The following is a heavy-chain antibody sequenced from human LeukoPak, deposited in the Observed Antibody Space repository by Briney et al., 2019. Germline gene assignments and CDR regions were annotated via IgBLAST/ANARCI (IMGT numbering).Heavy chain of an antibody. Sequence: SETLSLTCTVSGGSISSPYWSWIRHPPGKGLEWIGYIYYSGSTNYSPSLKSRVTISVDTSKNQFSLKLSSVTAADTAVYYCARDRGNWNDPRGFDYWGQGTLVTVSS. CDR2: IYYSGST. J-gene: IGHJ4*02. CDR3: ARDRGNWNDPRGFDY. D-gene: IGHD1-20*01. V-gene: IGHV4-59*11. CDR1: GGSISSPY.